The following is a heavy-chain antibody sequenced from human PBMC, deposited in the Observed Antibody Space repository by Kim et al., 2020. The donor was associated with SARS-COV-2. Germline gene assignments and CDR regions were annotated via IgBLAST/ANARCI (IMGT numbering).Heavy chain of an antibody. J-gene: IGHJ4*02. Sequence: DSGKGRFTISRENSKNTLYLQMNSLRAEDPAVYYCAKEGEGGRPPYYFDYWGQGTLVTVSS. D-gene: IGHD3-16*01. CDR3: AKEGEGGRPPYYFDY. V-gene: IGHV3-23*01.